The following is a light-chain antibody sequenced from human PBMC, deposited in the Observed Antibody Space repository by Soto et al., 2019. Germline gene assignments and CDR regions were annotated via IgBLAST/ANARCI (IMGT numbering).Light chain of an antibody. J-gene: IGKJ1*01. Sequence: EMVLTQSPGTLPLSPGERATLSCRASLSVASNYVAWYQQKPGQAPMLLIYAASGRATGIPDRFSGSGSGTDFTLTISRLEPEDFAVYYCQQYGSAPWTFGQGTKVEIK. V-gene: IGKV3-20*01. CDR1: LSVASNY. CDR2: AAS. CDR3: QQYGSAPWT.